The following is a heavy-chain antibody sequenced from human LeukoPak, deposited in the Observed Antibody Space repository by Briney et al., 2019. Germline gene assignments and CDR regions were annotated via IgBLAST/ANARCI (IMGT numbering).Heavy chain of an antibody. CDR1: GFTFGGYG. CDR2: IAYDGSRA. V-gene: IGHV3-33*01. J-gene: IGHJ4*02. Sequence: GSLRLSCAGSGFTFGGYGMHWFRQTPGKGLEWVAVIAYDGSRAFYADSVKGRFTISRDNSKNTMSVQMDDLRAEDTAVYYCTRYNNDHFDYWGQGTLVTVSS. CDR3: TRYNNDHFDY. D-gene: IGHD1-14*01.